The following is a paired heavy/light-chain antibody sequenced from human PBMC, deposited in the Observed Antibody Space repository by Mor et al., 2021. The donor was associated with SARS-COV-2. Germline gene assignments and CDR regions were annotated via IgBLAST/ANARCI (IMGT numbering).Light chain of an antibody. CDR2: DAA. Sequence: DIQMTQSPSSLSASIGDEVTITCQASQDISQYLNWYQQRPGKPPNLLIFDAANLEIGVPSRFSGSGFGTDFTFTISSLQPEDIATYYCQQYDNLPLTFGGGTKVELK. CDR1: QDISQY. V-gene: IGKV1-33*01. CDR3: QQYDNLPLT. J-gene: IGKJ4*01.
Heavy chain of an antibody. CDR2: IDHSGST. J-gene: IGHJ5*02. CDR1: GGSFSGFF. Sequence: QVQLQQWGAGLLEPSETLSLTCADYGGSFSGFFWSWIRQSPGKGLEWIGEIDHSGSTNYNPSLKSRVTISLNTSEKQFSLELRSVTAADTAVYYCANSYSTSRWFDPWGQGTLVTVSS. V-gene: IGHV4-34*01. CDR3: ANSYSTSRWFDP. D-gene: IGHD6-6*01.